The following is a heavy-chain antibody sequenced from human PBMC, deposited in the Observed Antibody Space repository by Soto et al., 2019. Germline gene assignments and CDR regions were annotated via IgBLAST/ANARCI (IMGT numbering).Heavy chain of an antibody. Sequence: EVQLVESGGGLVQPGGSLRLSCAASGFTFNSYWMQWVRHAPGKGLEWVSRIDGDEASTTNYADSVKGRFTISRDNVKKTLYLHMNSLRAEDRAGYYCVRDIHVDYWGQGNLVTVSS. CDR2: IDGDEASTT. CDR3: VRDIHVDY. D-gene: IGHD2-21*01. CDR1: GFTFNSYW. V-gene: IGHV3-74*01. J-gene: IGHJ4*02.